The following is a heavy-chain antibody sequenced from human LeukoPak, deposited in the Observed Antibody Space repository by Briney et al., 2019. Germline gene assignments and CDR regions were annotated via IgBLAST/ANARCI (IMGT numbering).Heavy chain of an antibody. V-gene: IGHV4-38-2*02. Sequence: SETLSLTCTVSGYSISSGYYWGWIRQPPGKGLEWIGSIYHSGSTYYNSSLKSRVTISVDTSKNQFSLKLSSVTAADTAVYYCARAKSMAPGSSSGEFDYWGQGTLVTVSS. CDR2: IYHSGST. D-gene: IGHD6-6*01. CDR3: ARAKSMAPGSSSGEFDY. CDR1: GYSISSGYY. J-gene: IGHJ4*02.